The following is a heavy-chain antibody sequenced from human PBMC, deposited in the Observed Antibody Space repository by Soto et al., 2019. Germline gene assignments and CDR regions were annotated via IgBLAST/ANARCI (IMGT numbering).Heavy chain of an antibody. CDR2: IWYDGSNK. CDR3: ARDRGYGSGWYFDY. J-gene: IGHJ4*02. Sequence: LRLSCAASGFTFSNYGMHWVRQAPGKGLEWVAVIWYDGSNKYYADSVKGRFTISRDNSKNTLYLQMNSLRAEDTAVYYCARDRGYGSGWYFDYWGQGTLVTVSS. D-gene: IGHD3-10*01. CDR1: GFTFSNYG. V-gene: IGHV3-33*08.